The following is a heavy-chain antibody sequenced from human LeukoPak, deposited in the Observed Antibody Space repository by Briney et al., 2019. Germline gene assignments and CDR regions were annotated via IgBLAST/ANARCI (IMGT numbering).Heavy chain of an antibody. J-gene: IGHJ4*02. Sequence: SETLSLSCTVSGGSISSYYWSWIRQPPGKGLEWIGYIYYSGSTNYNPSLKSRVTISVDTSKNQFSLKLSSVTAADTAVYYCASLRVGATTYYFDYWGQGTLVTVSS. V-gene: IGHV4-59*01. CDR2: IYYSGST. CDR1: GGSISSYY. D-gene: IGHD1-26*01. CDR3: ASLRVGATTYYFDY.